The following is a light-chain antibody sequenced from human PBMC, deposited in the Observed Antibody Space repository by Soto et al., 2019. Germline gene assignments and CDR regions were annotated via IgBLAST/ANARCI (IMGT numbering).Light chain of an antibody. V-gene: IGKV3-20*01. J-gene: IGKJ1*01. CDR1: QSIGSSY. Sequence: ENVLTQSPGTLSLSPGERATLSCRASQSIGSSYLAWYQQKPGHAPRLIIYGTSNPATGIPDRFSGSGSGTVFTLTISRLEPEDFGVYYCQQFGSSRLTFGQGTKVEIK. CDR2: GTS. CDR3: QQFGSSRLT.